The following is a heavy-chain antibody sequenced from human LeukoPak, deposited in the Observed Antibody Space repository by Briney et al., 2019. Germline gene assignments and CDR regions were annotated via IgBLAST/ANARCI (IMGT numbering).Heavy chain of an antibody. Sequence: GGSLRLSCAASGFTFSNYWMHWVRQAPGKGLVWVSRLNSDGSSTTYADSVKGRFTISRDNAKNTLYLQMNSLRAEDTAVYYCARTISSSTTSCFPYWGQGTQVTVSS. CDR2: LNSDGSST. CDR3: ARTISSSTTSCFPY. D-gene: IGHD3-3*02. J-gene: IGHJ4*02. V-gene: IGHV3-74*01. CDR1: GFTFSNYW.